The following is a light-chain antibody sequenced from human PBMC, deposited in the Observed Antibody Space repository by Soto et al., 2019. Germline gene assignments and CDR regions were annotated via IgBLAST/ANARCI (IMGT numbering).Light chain of an antibody. CDR2: DAS. Sequence: DIQMTQSPSTLAASVGDRVAIACRASQNIDHWLAWYQLKPGKAPKFLIYDASILESGVPSRFSGSASGTEFTLTISSLQPDDFATYYCQRYNTNSRTFGQGTRVELK. V-gene: IGKV1-5*01. CDR3: QRYNTNSRT. CDR1: QNIDHW. J-gene: IGKJ1*01.